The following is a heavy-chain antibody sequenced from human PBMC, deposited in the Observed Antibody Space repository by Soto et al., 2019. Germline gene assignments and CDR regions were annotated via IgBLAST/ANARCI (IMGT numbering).Heavy chain of an antibody. J-gene: IGHJ4*02. CDR1: GYTFTGYY. V-gene: IGHV1-2*02. Sequence: ASVKVSCKASGYTFTGYYMHWVRQAPGQGLEWMGWINPNSGGTNYAQKFQGRVTMTRDTSISTAYMELSRLRSDDTAVYYCANVPIWCSSTSCYTEGFDYWGQGTLVTVSS. CDR2: INPNSGGT. D-gene: IGHD2-2*02. CDR3: ANVPIWCSSTSCYTEGFDY.